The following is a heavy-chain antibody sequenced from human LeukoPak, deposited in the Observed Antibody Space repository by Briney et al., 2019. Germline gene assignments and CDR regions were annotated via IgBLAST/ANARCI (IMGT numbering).Heavy chain of an antibody. V-gene: IGHV3-48*02. Sequence: PGGSLRLSCAASGFTFSSYSMNWVRQAPGKGLEWVSYISSSSTIYYADSVKGRFTISSDNAKNSLYLQMNSLRDEDTAVYYCAKEYCSNSVCHSLDYWGQGTLVTVSS. D-gene: IGHD2-8*01. CDR3: AKEYCSNSVCHSLDY. CDR1: GFTFSSYS. J-gene: IGHJ4*02. CDR2: ISSSSTI.